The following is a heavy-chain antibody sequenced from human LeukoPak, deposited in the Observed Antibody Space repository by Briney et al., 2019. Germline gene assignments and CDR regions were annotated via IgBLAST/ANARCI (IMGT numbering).Heavy chain of an antibody. D-gene: IGHD6-13*01. CDR1: GGSISSSSYY. CDR3: ARQGTYSSSWSSFDY. J-gene: IGHJ4*02. V-gene: IGHV4-39*01. Sequence: SETLSLTCTVSGGSISSSSYYWGWIRQPPGKGLEWIGSIYYSGSTYYNPSLKSRVTISVDTSKNQFSLKLSSVTAADTAVYYCARQGTYSSSWSSFDYWGQGTLVTVSS. CDR2: IYYSGST.